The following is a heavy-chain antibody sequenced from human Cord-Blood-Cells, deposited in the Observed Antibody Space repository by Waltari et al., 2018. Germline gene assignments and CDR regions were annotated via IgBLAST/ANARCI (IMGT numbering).Heavy chain of an antibody. CDR2: ILPIFGTA. CDR1: GGTFSSYA. J-gene: IGHJ2*01. Sequence: QVQLVQSGAEVKKPGSSVKVSCKASGGTFSSYAISWVRQAPGQGLEWVGGILPIFGTANYAQKFQCRVTITADESTSTAYMELSSLRSEDTAVYYCARGSEVDTAMVSYWYFDLWGRGTLVTVSS. V-gene: IGHV1-69*01. CDR3: ARGSEVDTAMVSYWYFDL. D-gene: IGHD5-18*01.